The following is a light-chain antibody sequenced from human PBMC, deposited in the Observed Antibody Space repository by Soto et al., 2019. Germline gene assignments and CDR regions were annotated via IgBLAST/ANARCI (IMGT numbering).Light chain of an antibody. CDR3: MQATLWPYT. V-gene: IGKV2-30*01. Sequence: DVVLTQSPLSLPVTLGQPASISCRSGQSLVYTDGNTHLTWFQQRPGQSLRRLIYKVSNRDSGVPDRFSGSGSGPDFTLKISRVEADDVAVYYCMQATLWPYTFGQGTKLEIK. J-gene: IGKJ2*01. CDR2: KVS. CDR1: QSLVYTDGNTH.